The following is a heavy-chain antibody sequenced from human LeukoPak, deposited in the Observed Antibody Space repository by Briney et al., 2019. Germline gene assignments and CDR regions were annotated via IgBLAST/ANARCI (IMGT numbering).Heavy chain of an antibody. CDR3: AKDGRLGYCSSTSCYPDY. CDR1: GFTFSSYA. D-gene: IGHD2-2*01. CDR2: ISGSGGST. J-gene: IGHJ4*02. Sequence: GGSLRLSCAASGFTFSSYAMSWVRQAPGKGLEWVSAISGSGGSTCYADSVKGRFTISRDNSKNTLYLQMNSLRAEDTAVYYCAKDGRLGYCSSTSCYPDYWGQGTLVTVSS. V-gene: IGHV3-23*01.